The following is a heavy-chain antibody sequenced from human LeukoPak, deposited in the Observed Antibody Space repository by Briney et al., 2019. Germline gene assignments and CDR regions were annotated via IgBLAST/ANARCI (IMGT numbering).Heavy chain of an antibody. J-gene: IGHJ4*02. CDR2: ISGSGGST. D-gene: IGHD2-15*01. CDR3: AKDLCSGGSCYFDY. V-gene: IGHV3-23*01. CDR1: GFTFSSYA. Sequence: QPGGSLRLSCAASGFTFSSYAMSWVRQAPGKGLEWVSAISGSGGSTYYADSVKGRFTISRDNSKNTLYLRMNSLRAEDTAVYYCAKDLCSGGSCYFDYWGQRTLVTVSS.